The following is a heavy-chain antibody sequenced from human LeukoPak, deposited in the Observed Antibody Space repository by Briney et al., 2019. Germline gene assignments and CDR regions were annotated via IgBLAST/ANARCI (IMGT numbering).Heavy chain of an antibody. V-gene: IGHV3-21*01. J-gene: IGHJ3*02. CDR1: GFTFSSYS. Sequence: GGSLRLSCAAFGFTFSSYSMNWVRQAPGKGLEWVSSISSSSSYIYYADSVKGRFTISRDNAKNSLYLQMNSLRAEDTAVYYCARDKGGNSGDAFDIWGQGTMVTVSS. D-gene: IGHD4-23*01. CDR3: ARDKGGNSGDAFDI. CDR2: ISSSSSYI.